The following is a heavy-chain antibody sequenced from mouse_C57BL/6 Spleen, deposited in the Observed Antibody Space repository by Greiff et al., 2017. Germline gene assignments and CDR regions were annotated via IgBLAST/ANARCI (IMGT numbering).Heavy chain of an antibody. V-gene: IGHV5-9-1*02. CDR1: GFTFSSYA. CDR3: TRDSNYFAWFAY. D-gene: IGHD2-5*01. CDR2: ISSGGDYI. Sequence: EVQVVESGEGLVKPGGSLKLSCAASGFTFSSYAMSWVRQTPEKRLEWVAYISSGGDYIYYADTVKGRFTISRDNARNTLYLQMSSLKSEDTAMYYGTRDSNYFAWFAYWGQGTLVTVSA. J-gene: IGHJ3*01.